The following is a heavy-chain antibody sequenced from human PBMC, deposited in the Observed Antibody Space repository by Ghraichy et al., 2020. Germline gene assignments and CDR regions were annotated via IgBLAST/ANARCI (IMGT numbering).Heavy chain of an antibody. D-gene: IGHD3-16*01. J-gene: IGHJ6*03. CDR3: AKASGGVGVMDYMDV. Sequence: GGSLRLSCTASGMIFNNYAMSWVRQAPGKGLEWVSGLSGSGISTYYADSVKGRFTISRDNSRNTLYFQMNSLGAEDTAVYYCAKASGGVGVMDYMDVWGTGATVTVSS. CDR1: GMIFNNYA. CDR2: LSGSGIST. V-gene: IGHV3-23*01.